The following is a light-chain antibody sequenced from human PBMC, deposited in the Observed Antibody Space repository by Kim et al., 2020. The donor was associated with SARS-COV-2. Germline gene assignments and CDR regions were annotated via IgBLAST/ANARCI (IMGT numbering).Light chain of an antibody. CDR1: QGISND. Sequence: DIQMTQSPSSLSASVGDRVTITCRASQGISNDLAWYQQKPGKVPKLLIYAASALRSGVPFRFSGSGSGTDFNLTISSLQPEDAASYYCQKYNGAPWAFGQGTKVDIK. CDR2: AAS. J-gene: IGKJ1*01. CDR3: QKYNGAPWA. V-gene: IGKV1-27*01.